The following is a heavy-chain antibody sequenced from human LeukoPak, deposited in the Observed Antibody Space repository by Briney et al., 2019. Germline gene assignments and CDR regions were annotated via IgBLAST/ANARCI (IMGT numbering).Heavy chain of an antibody. D-gene: IGHD3-22*01. J-gene: IGHJ4*02. Sequence: GRSLRLSCVASGFSFSNYGMHWVRQAPGKGLEWVALIWSDGGDKYYADSVKGRFTTSRDNSKNTVFLQMNSLRAEDTAVYYCAREESDDSSGGGWGQGTLVTVSS. CDR2: IWSDGGDK. CDR3: AREESDDSSGGG. CDR1: GFSFSNYG. V-gene: IGHV3-33*01.